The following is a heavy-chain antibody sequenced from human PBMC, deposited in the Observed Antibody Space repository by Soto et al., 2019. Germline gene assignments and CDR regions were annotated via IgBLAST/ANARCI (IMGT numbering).Heavy chain of an antibody. Sequence: GGSLRLSCAASGFTFSSYGMHWVRQAPGKGLEWVAVISYDGSNKYYADSVKGRFTISRDNSKNTLYLQMNSLRAEDTAVYYCAKGDTDFDWLLTRGYSFDYWGQGTLVTVSS. CDR3: AKGDTDFDWLLTRGYSFDY. CDR1: GFTFSSYG. D-gene: IGHD3-9*01. J-gene: IGHJ4*02. V-gene: IGHV3-30*18. CDR2: ISYDGSNK.